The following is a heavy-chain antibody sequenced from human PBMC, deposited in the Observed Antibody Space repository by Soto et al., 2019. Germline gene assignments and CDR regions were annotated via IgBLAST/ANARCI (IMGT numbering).Heavy chain of an antibody. D-gene: IGHD2-2*01. CDR1: GGSISSGDYY. Sequence: SETLSLTCTVSGGSISSGDYYWSWIRQPPGKGLEWIGYIYYSGSTNYNPSLKSRVTISVDTSKNQFSLKLSSVTAADTAVYYCARSGIVLVPAARPGDYYYYGMDVWGQGTTVTVSS. V-gene: IGHV4-61*08. CDR2: IYYSGST. J-gene: IGHJ6*02. CDR3: ARSGIVLVPAARPGDYYYYGMDV.